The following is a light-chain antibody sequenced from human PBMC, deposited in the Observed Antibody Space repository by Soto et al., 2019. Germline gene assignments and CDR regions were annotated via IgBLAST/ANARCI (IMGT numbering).Light chain of an antibody. V-gene: IGKV1-5*03. CDR3: QHWTDYSWT. CDR2: KTS. Sequence: DIHMTQSPSTLSASVGDRVTITCRASQSLNMWLAWYQQKPGKAPNLLIYKTSSLEIGVPSRFSGSGAGTEFTLTISSLQPDEFATYYFQHWTDYSWTFGQGTKVEVK. CDR1: QSLNMW. J-gene: IGKJ1*01.